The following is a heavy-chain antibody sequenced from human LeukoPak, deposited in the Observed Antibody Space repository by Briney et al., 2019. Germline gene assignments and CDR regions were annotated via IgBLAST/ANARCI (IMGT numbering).Heavy chain of an antibody. CDR1: VYTFTGYY. J-gene: IGHJ4*02. CDR3: ATLAVAGTPFDY. D-gene: IGHD6-19*01. V-gene: IGHV1-2*02. Sequence: WASVKVSCKASVYTFTGYYMHLVRQAPGQGLEWMGWINPNSGGTNYAQKFQGRVTMTRDTSISTAYMELSRLRSDDTAVYYCATLAVAGTPFDYWGQGTLVTVSS. CDR2: INPNSGGT.